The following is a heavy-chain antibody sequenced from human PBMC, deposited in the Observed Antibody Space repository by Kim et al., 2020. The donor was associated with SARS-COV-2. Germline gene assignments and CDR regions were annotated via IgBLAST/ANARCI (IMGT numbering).Heavy chain of an antibody. V-gene: IGHV3-23*01. D-gene: IGHD3-16*02. J-gene: IGHJ6*02. CDR2: ISGNGDST. Sequence: GGSLRLSCAASGFSFSTNAMGWVRQAPGKGLEWVSSISGNGDSTFYADSVRGRFTISRDISKSTLYLQMNSLRAEDTALYYCAKDVWGYSGMDVWGQGTTVTVS. CDR1: GFSFSTNA. CDR3: AKDVWGYSGMDV.